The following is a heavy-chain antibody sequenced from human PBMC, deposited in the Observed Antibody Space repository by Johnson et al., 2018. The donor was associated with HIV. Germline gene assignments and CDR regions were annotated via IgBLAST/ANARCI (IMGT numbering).Heavy chain of an antibody. D-gene: IGHD5-24*01. CDR3: AKAWEMALGAFGI. Sequence: QVQLVESGGGVVRPGGSLRLSCAASGFTFSSYAMHWVRQAPGKGLEWVAVISDDGNNKYYADSVKGRFTISRDNSKNTLYLQMNSLRAEDTAVYYCAKAWEMALGAFGIWGQGTMVTVSS. V-gene: IGHV3-30-3*01. CDR2: ISDDGNNK. CDR1: GFTFSSYA. J-gene: IGHJ3*02.